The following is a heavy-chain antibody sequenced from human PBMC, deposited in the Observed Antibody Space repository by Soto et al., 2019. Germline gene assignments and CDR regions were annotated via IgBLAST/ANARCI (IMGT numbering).Heavy chain of an antibody. J-gene: IGHJ4*02. V-gene: IGHV3-11*05. Sequence: QGQLVESGGDLVKPGGSLRLSCAASGFPFSDYYMSWIRQAPGKGLEWVSSIGSSSSYTNYADSVKGRLTISRDNAKNSLYLQMNSLRADDTAVYYCARRRPTGYYNYWGQGTLVTVSA. CDR1: GFPFSDYY. CDR3: ARRRPTGYYNY. CDR2: IGSSSSYT. D-gene: IGHD3-9*01.